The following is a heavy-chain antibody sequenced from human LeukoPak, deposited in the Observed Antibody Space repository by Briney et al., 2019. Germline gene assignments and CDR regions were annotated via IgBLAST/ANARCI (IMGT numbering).Heavy chain of an antibody. J-gene: IGHJ4*02. CDR3: ARAFSQYDFWSGYYGFDY. D-gene: IGHD3-3*01. CDR1: GLTFSSYE. V-gene: IGHV3-48*03. Sequence: PGGTLRLSCAASGLTFSSYEMNWVREAPGEGMAWVSYISRSRSTIYYAVSVKGRFTISRDNAKNSLYLQMNSLRAEDTAVYYCARAFSQYDFWSGYYGFDYWGQGTLVTVSS. CDR2: ISRSRSTI.